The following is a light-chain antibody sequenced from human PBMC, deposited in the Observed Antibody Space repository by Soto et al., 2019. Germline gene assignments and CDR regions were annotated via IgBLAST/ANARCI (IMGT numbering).Light chain of an antibody. V-gene: IGKV3-11*01. CDR3: QQSYSTPPT. CDR2: GAS. Sequence: EVVLTQSPATLSLSPGERATLSCRASQNVRTFLDWYQQKPGQAPRLLIYGASTRAAGFPARFSGSGSGTDFTLTISSLQPEDFATYYCQQSYSTPPTFGQGTRLEIK. J-gene: IGKJ5*01. CDR1: QNVRTF.